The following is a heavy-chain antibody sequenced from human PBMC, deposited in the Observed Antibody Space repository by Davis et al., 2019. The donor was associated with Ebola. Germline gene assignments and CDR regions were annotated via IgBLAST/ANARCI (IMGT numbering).Heavy chain of an antibody. D-gene: IGHD6-6*01. CDR3: ARAVGSSSMIWFDP. J-gene: IGHJ5*02. V-gene: IGHV3-7*01. CDR2: IKQDGSEK. Sequence: PGGSLRLSCAASGFTFSDYYMSWVRQAPGKGLEWVANIKQDGSEKYYVDSVKGRFTISRDNAKNSLYLQMNSLRAEDTAVYYCARAVGSSSMIWFDPWGQGTLVTVSS. CDR1: GFTFSDYY.